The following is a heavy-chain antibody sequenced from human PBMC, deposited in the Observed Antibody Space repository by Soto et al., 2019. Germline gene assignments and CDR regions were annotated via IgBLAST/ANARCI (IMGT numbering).Heavy chain of an antibody. CDR3: ARDRITIFGVVIKRAGAFDI. D-gene: IGHD3-3*01. J-gene: IGHJ3*02. CDR2: IIPIFGTA. CDR1: GGTFSSYA. Sequence: GASVKVSCKASGGTFSSYAISWVRQAPGQGLEWMGGIIPIFGTANYAQKFQGRVTITADESTSTAYMELSSLRSEDAAVYYCARDRITIFGVVIKRAGAFDIWGQGTMVTVSS. V-gene: IGHV1-69*13.